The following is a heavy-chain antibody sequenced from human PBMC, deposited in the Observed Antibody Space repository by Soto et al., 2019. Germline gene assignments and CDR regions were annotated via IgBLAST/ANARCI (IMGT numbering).Heavy chain of an antibody. CDR3: ARHWLQSWFDP. V-gene: IGHV4-30-2*03. CDR1: GGSISSGGYS. Sequence: PSETLSLTCAVSGGSISSGGYSWSWIRQPPGKGLEWIGYIYYSGSTYYNPSLKSRVTISVDTSKKQFSLKLSSVTAADTAVYYCARHWLQSWFDPWGQGTLVTVSS. CDR2: IYYSGST. D-gene: IGHD4-4*01. J-gene: IGHJ5*02.